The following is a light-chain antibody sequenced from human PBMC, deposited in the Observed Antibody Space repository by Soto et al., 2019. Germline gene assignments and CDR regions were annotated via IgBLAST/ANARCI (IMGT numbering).Light chain of an antibody. J-gene: IGLJ1*01. Sequence: ALTQPASVSGSPGQSITISCTGTPRDIGGYNFVSWYQQYPGKAPRLIIFEVSSRPSGVSNRFSGSKSGNTASLTISELQPEDEADYHCSSYTISNTLPFVFGTGTKVTVL. CDR3: SSYTISNTLPFV. CDR2: EVS. CDR1: PRDIGGYNF. V-gene: IGLV2-14*01.